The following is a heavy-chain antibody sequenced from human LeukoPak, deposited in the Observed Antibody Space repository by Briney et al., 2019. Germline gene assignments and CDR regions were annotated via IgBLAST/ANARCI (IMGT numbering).Heavy chain of an antibody. J-gene: IGHJ3*02. D-gene: IGHD5-18*01. CDR1: GGSFSGYY. CDR2: INHSGST. CDR3: ARAPTGVRGYSYGRIPGAFDI. V-gene: IGHV4-34*01. Sequence: SETLSLTCAVYGGSFSGYYWSWIRQPPGKGLEWIGEINHSGSTNYNPSLKSRVTISVDTSKNQFSLKLSSVTAADTAVYYCARAPTGVRGYSYGRIPGAFDIWGQGTMVTVSS.